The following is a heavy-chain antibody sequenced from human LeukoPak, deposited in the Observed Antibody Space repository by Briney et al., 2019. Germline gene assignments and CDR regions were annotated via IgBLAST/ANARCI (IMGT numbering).Heavy chain of an antibody. D-gene: IGHD6-25*01. CDR2: ISGSAGST. CDR3: AKDRLSLRP. J-gene: IGHJ4*02. Sequence: PGRSLRLSCAASGFTFSRFGMHWVRQAPGKGLEWVSAISGSAGSTYYADSVKGRFTISRDNSKNTLYLQMNSLRAEDTAVYYCAKDRLSLRPWGQGTLVTVSS. V-gene: IGHV3-23*01. CDR1: GFTFSRFG.